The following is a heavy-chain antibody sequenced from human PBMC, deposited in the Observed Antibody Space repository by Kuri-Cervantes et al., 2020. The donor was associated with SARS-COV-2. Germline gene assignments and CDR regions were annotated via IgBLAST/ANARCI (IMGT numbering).Heavy chain of an antibody. CDR3: ARGPVKAMVKRVNWFDP. Sequence: ASVKVSCKVSGYTLTELSMHWVRQAPGKGLEWMGGFDPEDGETIYAQKFQGRVTMTEDTSADTAYMELSSLRSEDTAVYYCARGPVKAMVKRVNWFDPWGQGTLVTVSS. CDR2: FDPEDGET. CDR1: GYTLTELS. J-gene: IGHJ5*02. D-gene: IGHD5-18*01. V-gene: IGHV1-24*01.